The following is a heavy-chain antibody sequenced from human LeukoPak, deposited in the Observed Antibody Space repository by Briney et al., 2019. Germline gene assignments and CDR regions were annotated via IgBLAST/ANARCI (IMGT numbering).Heavy chain of an antibody. D-gene: IGHD2-2*01. CDR1: GFTFSSYA. J-gene: IGHJ4*02. CDR3: ARDPPYQLLGSHFDY. Sequence: PGGSLRLSCAASGFTFSSYAMHWVRQAPGKGLEWVAVISYDGSNKYYADSVKGRFTISRDNSKNTLYLQMNSLRAEDTAVYYCARDPPYQLLGSHFDYWGQGTLVTVSS. CDR2: ISYDGSNK. V-gene: IGHV3-30-3*01.